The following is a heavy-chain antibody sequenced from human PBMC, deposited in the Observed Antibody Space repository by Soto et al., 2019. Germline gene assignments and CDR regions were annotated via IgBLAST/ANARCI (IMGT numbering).Heavy chain of an antibody. CDR1: GGPISGRGCY. D-gene: IGHD2-21*01. V-gene: IGHV4-39*01. Sequence: QLQLQESGPGLVKPSETLSLTCTVFGGPISGRGCYWGWIRQPPGKGLEWIGSHYYDGRTYYNPSRKSRGTISVDTSREQFSLRLSSVTAPDTAIYYCVLFAGTWGQGTLVTVSA. CDR2: HYYDGRT. CDR3: VLFAGT. J-gene: IGHJ5*02.